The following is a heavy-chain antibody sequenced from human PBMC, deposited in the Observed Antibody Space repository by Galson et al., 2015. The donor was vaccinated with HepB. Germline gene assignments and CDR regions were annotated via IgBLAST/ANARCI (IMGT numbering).Heavy chain of an antibody. Sequence: SLRLSCAASGFTFSSYSMNWVRQAPGKGLEWVSYISSSSSTIYYADSVKGRFTISRDNAKNSLYLQMNSLRAEDTAVYYCARPSPRSSWFPWGQGTLVTVSS. CDR3: ARPSPRSSWFP. CDR2: ISSSSSTI. CDR1: GFTFSSYS. J-gene: IGHJ5*02. V-gene: IGHV3-48*01. D-gene: IGHD6-13*01.